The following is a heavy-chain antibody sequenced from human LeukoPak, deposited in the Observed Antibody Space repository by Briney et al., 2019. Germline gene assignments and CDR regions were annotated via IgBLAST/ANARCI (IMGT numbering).Heavy chain of an antibody. CDR3: ARFLYSSGWYSY. Sequence: SETLSLTCTVSGGSISSSSYYWGWIRQPPGKGLEWIGSIYYSGSTYYNPSLKSRVTISVDTSKNQFSLKLSSVTAADTAVYYCARFLYSSGWYSYWGQGTLVTVSS. J-gene: IGHJ4*02. CDR2: IYYSGST. CDR1: GGSISSSSYY. V-gene: IGHV4-39*01. D-gene: IGHD6-19*01.